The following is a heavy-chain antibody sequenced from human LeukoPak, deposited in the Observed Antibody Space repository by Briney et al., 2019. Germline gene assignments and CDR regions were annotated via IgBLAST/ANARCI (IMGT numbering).Heavy chain of an antibody. V-gene: IGHV4-61*01. CDR3: AKVDSSGYQIDY. D-gene: IGHD3-22*01. CDR1: GGSVSSGSYY. CDR2: IYYTGST. J-gene: IGHJ4*02. Sequence: SETLSLTCTVSGGSVSSGSYYWSWIRQPPGKGLEWIGYIYYTGSTNYNPSLKSRVTMSVDTSKNQFSLNLSSVTAADTAVYYCAKVDSSGYQIDYWGQGTLVTVSS.